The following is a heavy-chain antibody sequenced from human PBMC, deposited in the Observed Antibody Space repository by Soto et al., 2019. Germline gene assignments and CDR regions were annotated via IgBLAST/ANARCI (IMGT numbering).Heavy chain of an antibody. J-gene: IGHJ4*02. CDR2: ISYDGSNK. D-gene: IGHD5-18*01. Sequence: QVQLVESGGGVVQPGRSLRLSCAASGFTFSSYAMHWVRQAPGKGLEWVAVISYDGSNKYYADSVKGRFTISRDNSKNTLYLQMNSLRAEDTAVYYCARGDVVDTAMPTDYWGQGTLVTVSS. CDR1: GFTFSSYA. V-gene: IGHV3-30-3*01. CDR3: ARGDVVDTAMPTDY.